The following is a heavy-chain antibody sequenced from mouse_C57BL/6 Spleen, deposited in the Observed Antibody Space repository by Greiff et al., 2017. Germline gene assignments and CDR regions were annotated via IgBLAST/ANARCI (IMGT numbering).Heavy chain of an antibody. CDR2: IHPSDSDT. D-gene: IGHD3-3*01. Sequence: VKLQESGAELVKPGASVKVSCKASGYTFTSYWMHWVKQRPGQGLEWIGRIHPSDSDTNYNQKFKGKATLTVDKSSSTAYMQLSSLTSEDSAVCYCAMGADHWYFDVWGTGTTVTVSS. CDR1: GYTFTSYW. CDR3: AMGADHWYFDV. V-gene: IGHV1-74*01. J-gene: IGHJ1*03.